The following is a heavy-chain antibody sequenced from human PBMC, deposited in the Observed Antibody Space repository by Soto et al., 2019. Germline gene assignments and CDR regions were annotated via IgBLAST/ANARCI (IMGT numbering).Heavy chain of an antibody. CDR3: ARSYGSSWYWFDP. J-gene: IGHJ5*02. Sequence: SETLSLTCTVSGGSISSYYWSWIRQPPGKGLEWIGYIYYGSPSYNPSLKSRVTISVDTSKNQFSLKLSSVTAADTAVYYCARSYGSSWYWFDPWGQGTLVTVS. CDR1: GGSISSYY. V-gene: IGHV4-59*08. CDR2: IYYGSP. D-gene: IGHD6-13*01.